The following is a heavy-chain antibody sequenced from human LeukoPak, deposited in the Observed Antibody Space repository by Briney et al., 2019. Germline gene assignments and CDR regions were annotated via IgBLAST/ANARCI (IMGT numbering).Heavy chain of an antibody. J-gene: IGHJ4*02. Sequence: GGSLRLSCAASGFTFSTYGMHWVRQAPGKGLEWVAFIRNDGTIKYYADSVKGRFTISRDNSKNTLYLQMNSLRAADTAVYYCARDKEQGFDYWGQGTLVTVSS. D-gene: IGHD6-13*01. V-gene: IGHV3-30*02. CDR1: GFTFSTYG. CDR3: ARDKEQGFDY. CDR2: IRNDGTIK.